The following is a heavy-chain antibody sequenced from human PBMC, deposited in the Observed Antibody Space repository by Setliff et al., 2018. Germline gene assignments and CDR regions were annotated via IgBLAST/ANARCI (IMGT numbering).Heavy chain of an antibody. D-gene: IGHD6-6*01. CDR2: IYYSGST. V-gene: IGHV4-59*01. J-gene: IGHJ4*02. CDR1: GGSISSYY. Sequence: PSETLSLTCTVSGGSISSYYWSWIRQPPGKGLEWIGYIYYSGSTDYNPSLRSRVTISRDTSKNQVSLKLGSVTAADTAVYFCARDSGSPLDYWGQGTLVTVSS. CDR3: ARDSGSPLDY.